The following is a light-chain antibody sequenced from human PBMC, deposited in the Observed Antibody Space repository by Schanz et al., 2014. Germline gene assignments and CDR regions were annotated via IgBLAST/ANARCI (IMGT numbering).Light chain of an antibody. CDR3: QQYGSPIT. CDR1: QSVSSS. J-gene: IGKJ5*01. CDR2: GAS. Sequence: PGERATLSCRANQSVSSSLAWYQQKPGQAPRLLIYGASTRATGIPARFSGSGSGTDFTLTISRLEPEDFALYYCQQYGSPITFGQGTRLEIK. V-gene: IGKV3-20*01.